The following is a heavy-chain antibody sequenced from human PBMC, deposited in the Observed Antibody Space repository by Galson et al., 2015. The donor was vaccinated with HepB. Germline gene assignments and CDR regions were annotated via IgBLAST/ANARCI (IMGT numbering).Heavy chain of an antibody. J-gene: IGHJ4*02. CDR2: ISAYNGNT. CDR1: GYTFTSYA. CDR3: ARDRWELLGGDY. V-gene: IGHV1-18*01. Sequence: SCKASGYTFTSYAMNWVRQAPGQGLEWMGWISAYNGNTNYAQKHQGRVTMTTDTSTSTAYMELRSLRSDDTAVYYCARDRWELLGGDYWGQGTLVTVSS. D-gene: IGHD1-26*01.